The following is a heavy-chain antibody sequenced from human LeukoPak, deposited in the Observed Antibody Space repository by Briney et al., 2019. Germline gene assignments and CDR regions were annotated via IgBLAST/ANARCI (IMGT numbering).Heavy chain of an antibody. V-gene: IGHV4-39*01. CDR3: ARRSVYSYCDY. J-gene: IGHJ4*02. CDR2: VYYSGST. CDR1: GGSIRSSSYY. Sequence: PSEPLSLTCTVSGGSIRSSSYYWSWIRQPPGKGLAWFGSVYYSGSTYYHPSLKRRIPISVDTSKIQFSLNLSSVTAADTAVYYGARRSVYSYCDYWGEGTLVSVSS. D-gene: IGHD4-11*01.